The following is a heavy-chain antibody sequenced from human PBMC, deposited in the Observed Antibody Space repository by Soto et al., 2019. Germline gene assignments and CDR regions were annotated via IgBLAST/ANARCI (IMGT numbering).Heavy chain of an antibody. V-gene: IGHV4-59*01. CDR2: IYYSGST. Sequence: QVQLQESGPGLVKPSETLSLTCTVSGGSISSYYWSWIRQPPGKGLEWIGYIYYSGSTNYNPSLKRRVTISVDTSKNQFSLKLSSVTAADTAVYYCARGDYRQPFDYWGQGTLVTVSS. J-gene: IGHJ4*02. D-gene: IGHD2-2*01. CDR3: ARGDYRQPFDY. CDR1: GGSISSYY.